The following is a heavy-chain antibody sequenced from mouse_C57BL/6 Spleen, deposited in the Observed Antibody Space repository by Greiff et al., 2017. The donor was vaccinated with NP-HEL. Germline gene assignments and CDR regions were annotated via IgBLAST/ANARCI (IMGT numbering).Heavy chain of an antibody. D-gene: IGHD2-4*01. J-gene: IGHJ3*01. CDR1: GFTFSSYA. CDR3: ASYDYDDGFAY. CDR2: ISDGGSYT. Sequence: EVQRVESGGGLVKPGGSLKLSCAASGFTFSSYAMSWVRQTPEKRLEWVATISDGGSYTYYPDNVKGRFTISRDNAKNNLYLQMSHLKSEDTAMYYCASYDYDDGFAYWGQGTLVTVSA. V-gene: IGHV5-4*01.